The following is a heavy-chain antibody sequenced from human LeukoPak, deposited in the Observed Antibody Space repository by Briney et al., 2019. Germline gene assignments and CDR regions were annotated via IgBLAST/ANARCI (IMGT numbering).Heavy chain of an antibody. V-gene: IGHV4-30-2*01. CDR1: GGSISSGCYP. CDR3: ARGDYYDSSGYYYFDY. CDR2: IYHSGST. Sequence: PSETLSLTCAVSGGSISSGCYPWSWIRQPPGKGLEWIGYIYHSGSTYYNPSLKSRVTISVDRSKNQFSLKLSSVTAADTAVYYCARGDYYDSSGYYYFDYWGQGTLVTVSS. J-gene: IGHJ4*02. D-gene: IGHD3-22*01.